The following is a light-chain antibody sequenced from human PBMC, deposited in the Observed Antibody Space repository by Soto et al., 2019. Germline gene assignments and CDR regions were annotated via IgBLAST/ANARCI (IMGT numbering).Light chain of an antibody. CDR2: LNSDGSH. CDR3: QSWGSGVV. V-gene: IGLV4-69*01. CDR1: SGHSSYA. J-gene: IGLJ2*01. Sequence: QSVLTQSPSASASPGASVKLTCTLSSGHSSYAIAWHQQQPEKGPRYLMKLNSDGSHSKGDGIPDRFSGSSSGAERYLTISRRQSEDEADYYWQSWGSGVVFGGGTK.